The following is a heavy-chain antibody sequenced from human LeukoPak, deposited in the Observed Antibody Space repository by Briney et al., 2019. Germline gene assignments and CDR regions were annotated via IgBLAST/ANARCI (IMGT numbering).Heavy chain of an antibody. J-gene: IGHJ4*02. CDR3: AKVGASDPAAEIDS. Sequence: PGGSLRLSCAASGFTFTSYAMSWVRQAPAKGLEWVSAISGSGTSKYYADSVKGRFTISRDNSMNTLYLQMNSLRAEDTAIYSCAKVGASDPAAEIDSWGQGTLVTVSS. CDR1: GFTFTSYA. D-gene: IGHD3-16*01. CDR2: ISGSGTSK. V-gene: IGHV3-23*01.